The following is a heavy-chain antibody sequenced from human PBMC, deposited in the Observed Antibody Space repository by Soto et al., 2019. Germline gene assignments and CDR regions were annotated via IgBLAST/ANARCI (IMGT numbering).Heavy chain of an antibody. Sequence: SETLSLTCTFSGGSISSGGYYWSWVRQHPGKGLEWIGYIYYSGSTYYNPSLKSRVTISVDTSKNQFSLKLSSVTAADTAVYYCARRGVLLWFGEPTPDYFDYWGQGTLVTVSS. D-gene: IGHD3-10*01. V-gene: IGHV4-31*03. CDR3: ARRGVLLWFGEPTPDYFDY. J-gene: IGHJ4*02. CDR2: IYYSGST. CDR1: GGSISSGGYY.